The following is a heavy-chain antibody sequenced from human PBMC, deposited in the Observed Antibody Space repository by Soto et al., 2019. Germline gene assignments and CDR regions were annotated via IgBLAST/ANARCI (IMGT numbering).Heavy chain of an antibody. D-gene: IGHD2-21*02. CDR2: IYSGGST. CDR1: GFTVSSNY. J-gene: IGHJ6*02. CDR3: ARRVYCGGDCYLYGMDV. V-gene: IGHV3-66*04. Sequence: GGSLRLSCAASGFTVSSNYMSWVRQAPGKGLEWVSVIYSGGSTYYADSVKGRFTISRDNSKNTLYLQMNSLRAEDTAVYYCARRVYCGGDCYLYGMDVWGQGTTVTVSS.